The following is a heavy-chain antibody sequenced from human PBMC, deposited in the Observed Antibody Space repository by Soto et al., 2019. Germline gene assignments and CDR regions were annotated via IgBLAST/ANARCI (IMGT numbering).Heavy chain of an antibody. D-gene: IGHD6-13*01. V-gene: IGHV1-8*01. J-gene: IGHJ5*02. CDR3: ARGYSGSWYPNWFDP. Sequence: QVQLVQSGAEVKKPGASVKVSCKASGYTFTSYDINWVRQATGQGLEWMGWMNPNSGNTGYAQKFQGRVTMTRNTSISTAYMARSSLRCEETAVYYCARGYSGSWYPNWFDPWGQGTLVTVSS. CDR2: MNPNSGNT. CDR1: GYTFTSYD.